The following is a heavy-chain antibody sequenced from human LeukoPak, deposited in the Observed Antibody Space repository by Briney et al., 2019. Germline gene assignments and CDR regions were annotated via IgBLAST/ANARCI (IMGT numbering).Heavy chain of an antibody. J-gene: IGHJ3*02. CDR1: GGSISSGGYS. Sequence: SETLSLTCTVSGGSISSGGYSWSWIRRPPGKGLEWIGYIYHSGSTYYNPSLKSRVTISVDRSKNQFSLKLSSVTAADTAVYYCARDRRVDDAFDIWGQGTMVTVSS. CDR2: IYHSGST. CDR3: ARDRRVDDAFDI. V-gene: IGHV4-30-2*01.